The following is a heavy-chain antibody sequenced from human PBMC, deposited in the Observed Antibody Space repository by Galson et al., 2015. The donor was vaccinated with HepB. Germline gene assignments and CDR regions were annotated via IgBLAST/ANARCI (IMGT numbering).Heavy chain of an antibody. Sequence: SLRLSCAASGFTFGSYGMHWVRQAPGKGLEWVAVIWYDGSNKYYADSVKGRFTISRDNSKNTLYLQMNSLRAEDTAVYYCARTFSSGWYGGRYYYYGMDVWGQGTTVTVSS. J-gene: IGHJ6*02. V-gene: IGHV3-33*01. CDR2: IWYDGSNK. D-gene: IGHD6-19*01. CDR3: ARTFSSGWYGGRYYYYGMDV. CDR1: GFTFGSYG.